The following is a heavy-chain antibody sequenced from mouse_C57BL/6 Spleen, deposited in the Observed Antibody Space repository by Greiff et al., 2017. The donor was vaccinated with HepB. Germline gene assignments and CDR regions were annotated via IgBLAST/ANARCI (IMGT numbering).Heavy chain of an antibody. D-gene: IGHD1-1*01. CDR3: AREGITTVVATRGFAY. CDR1: GYTFTGYW. Sequence: QVQLQQSGAELMKPGASVKLSCKATGYTFTGYWIEWVKQRPGHGLEWIGEILPGSGSTNYNEKFKGKATFTADTSSNTAYMQLSSLTTEDSAIYYGAREGITTVVATRGFAYWGQGTLVTVSA. CDR2: ILPGSGST. V-gene: IGHV1-9*01. J-gene: IGHJ3*01.